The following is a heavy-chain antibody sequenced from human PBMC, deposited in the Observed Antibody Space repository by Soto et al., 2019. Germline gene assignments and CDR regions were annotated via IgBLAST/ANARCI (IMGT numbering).Heavy chain of an antibody. Sequence: GGSLRLSCAASGFTFSGYWMHWVRQVPGKGLVWVSRISGDGSSAHYADFAKGRFTISRDNAKNTVYLQMNSLRVDDSAVYYCARRDWNGGYCDFWGQGILVTVSS. J-gene: IGHJ4*02. CDR2: ISGDGSSA. D-gene: IGHD1-1*01. CDR3: ARRDWNGGYCDF. CDR1: GFTFSGYW. V-gene: IGHV3-74*01.